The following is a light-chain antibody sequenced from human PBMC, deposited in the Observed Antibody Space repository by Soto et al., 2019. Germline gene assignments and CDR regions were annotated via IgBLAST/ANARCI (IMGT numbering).Light chain of an antibody. V-gene: IGKV3-11*01. Sequence: ETVLTQSPATLSLSPGERATLSCRASQSVDRYLAWYQQKPGRAPRLLIYDTSNRATGIPARFSGSGSGTDFTLTISSLEPEDFALYYCQQRKYWPPVTFGQGTRLEIK. CDR2: DTS. J-gene: IGKJ5*01. CDR1: QSVDRY. CDR3: QQRKYWPPVT.